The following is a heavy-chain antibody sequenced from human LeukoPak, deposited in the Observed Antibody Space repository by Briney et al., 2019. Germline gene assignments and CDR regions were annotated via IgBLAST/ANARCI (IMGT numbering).Heavy chain of an antibody. J-gene: IGHJ3*02. CDR2: INHSGNT. CDR1: GGSFSDYY. V-gene: IGHV4-34*01. Sequence: SETLSLTCAVYGGSFSDYYWSWIRQPPGKGLEWIGEINHSGNTNYNPSLKGRVTISVDTSKNQFSLKLSSVTAADTAVYFCATIGYCGSTSCYAFDIWGQGTMVTVSS. CDR3: ATIGYCGSTSCYAFDI. D-gene: IGHD2-2*01.